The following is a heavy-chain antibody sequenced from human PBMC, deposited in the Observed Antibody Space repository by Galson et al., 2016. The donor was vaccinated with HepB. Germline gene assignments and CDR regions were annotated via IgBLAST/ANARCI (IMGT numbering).Heavy chain of an antibody. CDR3: ARDPAPAAPRNWFDP. CDR2: ISAYNGNT. J-gene: IGHJ5*02. D-gene: IGHD2-2*01. CDR1: GYTFTSYG. Sequence: SVKVSCKASGYTFTSYGINWVRQAPGQGLVWMGWISAYNGNTNYAQNFKGRVTMTTDTSTFTAYMELRSLRSDDTAVYYCARDPAPAAPRNWFDPWGQGTLVTVSS. V-gene: IGHV1-18*01.